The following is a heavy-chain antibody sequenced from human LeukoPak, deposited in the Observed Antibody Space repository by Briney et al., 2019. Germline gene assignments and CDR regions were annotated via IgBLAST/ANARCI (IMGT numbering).Heavy chain of an antibody. CDR1: GGSIRSSSYY. CDR2: ISYSGNT. J-gene: IGHJ2*01. CDR3: ATRLRWLQLRRDWYFDL. V-gene: IGHV4-39*01. D-gene: IGHD5-24*01. Sequence: SETLSLTCTVSGGSIRSSSYYWGWIRQPPGKGLEWIGSISYSGNTYYNPSLKSRVTMSVDTSKNQFSLKLSSVTAADTAVYYCATRLRWLQLRRDWYFDLWGRGTLVTVSS.